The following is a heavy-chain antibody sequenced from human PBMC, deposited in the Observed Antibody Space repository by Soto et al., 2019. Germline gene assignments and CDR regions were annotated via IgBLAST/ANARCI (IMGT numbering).Heavy chain of an antibody. CDR1: GYTFTGYY. CDR3: ARERYQVRSDGIDV. CDR2: INPETGGT. V-gene: IGHV1-2*02. Sequence: QVQLVQSGADVKTPGASVRVSCKASGYTFTGYYVHWVREAPGQGLEWMGWINPETGGTSYAQKFQGRVTLSRDTSINTAYLELSRLRFDDAAVYFCARERYQVRSDGIDVWGQGTTVTVSS. J-gene: IGHJ6*02. D-gene: IGHD2-2*01.